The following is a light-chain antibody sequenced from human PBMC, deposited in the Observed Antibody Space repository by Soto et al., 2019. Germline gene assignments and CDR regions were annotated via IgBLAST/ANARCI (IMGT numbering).Light chain of an antibody. CDR2: ANI. CDR3: CSYAGTYV. CDR1: SSNIGADYD. Sequence: QSVLTQPPSVSGAPGQRVTISCTGSSSNIGADYDIHWYQHLPGTAPKLLIYANINRPSGVPDRFSGSKSGTSASLTISGLQAEDEAEYYCCSYAGTYVFGTGTKLTVL. J-gene: IGLJ1*01. V-gene: IGLV1-40*01.